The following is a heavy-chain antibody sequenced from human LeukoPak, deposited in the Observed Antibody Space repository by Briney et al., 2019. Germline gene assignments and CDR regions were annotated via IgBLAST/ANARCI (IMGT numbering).Heavy chain of an antibody. CDR3: ARDWNEMGIAAAGHYYYYGMDV. J-gene: IGHJ6*02. CDR1: RGTFSRYA. CDR2: IIPILGIA. V-gene: IGHV1-69*04. D-gene: IGHD6-13*01. Sequence: PVKASCKASRGTFSRYAISWVRQAPGQRLEWMGRIIPILGIANYAQKFQGRVTITADKSTSTDYMELSSLRSEDTAVYYCARDWNEMGIAAAGHYYYYGMDVWGQGTTVTVSS.